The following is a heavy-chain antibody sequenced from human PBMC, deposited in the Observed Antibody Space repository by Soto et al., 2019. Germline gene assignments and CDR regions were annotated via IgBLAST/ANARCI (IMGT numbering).Heavy chain of an antibody. CDR3: ARVSATGWQVNGLDYSDH. J-gene: IGHJ4*02. D-gene: IGHD6-19*01. Sequence: LRLSCTASGFIFSNYYMSWIRQAPGKGLEWVSSISSRDLSIYYADSVKGRFTIFSDNAKNSLFLHMSDLRTADTAVYYCARVSATGWQVNGLDYSDHWGLGTLVTDSS. CDR2: ISSRDLSI. V-gene: IGHV3-11*01. CDR1: GFIFSNYY.